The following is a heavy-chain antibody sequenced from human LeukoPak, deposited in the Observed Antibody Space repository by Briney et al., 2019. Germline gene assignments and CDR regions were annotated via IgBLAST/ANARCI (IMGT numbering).Heavy chain of an antibody. CDR3: ARGAHCSSTSCLNRFDP. V-gene: IGHV4-59*11. CDR2: IYYSGST. J-gene: IGHJ5*02. D-gene: IGHD2-2*01. Sequence: SETLSLTCTVSGGSISSHYWSWIRQPPGKGLEWIGYIYYSGSTNYNPSLKSRVTISVDTSKNQFSLKLSSVTAADTAVYYCARGAHCSSTSCLNRFDPWGQGTLVTVSS. CDR1: GGSISSHY.